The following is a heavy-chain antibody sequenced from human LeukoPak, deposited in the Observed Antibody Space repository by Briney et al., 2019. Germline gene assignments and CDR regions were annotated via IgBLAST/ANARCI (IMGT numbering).Heavy chain of an antibody. CDR1: GYTLTSYA. Sequence: GASVKVSCKASGYTLTSYAMNWVRQAPGQGLEWMGWINTNTGNPTYAQGFTGRFVFSLDTSVSTAYLQINSLKAEDTTVYYCATDQSRGEVLSFDYWGQGTLVTVSS. J-gene: IGHJ4*02. D-gene: IGHD1-26*01. V-gene: IGHV7-4-1*02. CDR2: INTNTGNP. CDR3: ATDQSRGEVLSFDY.